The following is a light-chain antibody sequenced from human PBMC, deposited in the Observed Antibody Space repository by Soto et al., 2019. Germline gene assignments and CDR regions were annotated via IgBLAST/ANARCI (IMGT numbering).Light chain of an antibody. CDR3: ATWDDSLNGFYV. V-gene: IGLV1-47*01. J-gene: IGLJ1*01. CDR2: RNN. Sequence: VLTQPPSASGTPGQGVTISCSGSTPNIGSNYVYWYQQLPGTAPKLLIYRNNQRPSGVPDRFSGSKSGTSASLAISGLRSDDEADYFCATWDDSLNGFYVFGTGTKVTVL. CDR1: TPNIGSNY.